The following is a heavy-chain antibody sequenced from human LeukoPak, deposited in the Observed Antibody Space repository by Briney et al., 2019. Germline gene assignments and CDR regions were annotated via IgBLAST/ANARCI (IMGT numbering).Heavy chain of an antibody. J-gene: IGHJ6*03. CDR1: GFTVSSNY. Sequence: GGSLRLSCAASGFTVSSNYMSWVRQAPGKGLEWVSVIYSGGSTYYADSVKGRFTISRDNSKNTLYLQMNSLRAEDTAVYYCARCKYSGSYYYYYMDVWGKGTTVTISS. D-gene: IGHD1-26*01. CDR3: ARCKYSGSYYYYYMDV. CDR2: IYSGGST. V-gene: IGHV3-66*01.